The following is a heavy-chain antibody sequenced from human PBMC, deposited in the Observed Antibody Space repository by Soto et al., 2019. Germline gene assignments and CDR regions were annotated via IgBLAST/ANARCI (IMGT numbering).Heavy chain of an antibody. J-gene: IGHJ4*02. Sequence: PSETLSLTCSVSGGSISSSSYFWGWIRQPPGKGLEWIGSIYYSGSTYYNPSLKSRVTVSVDNAKNSLYLQMNSLRAEDTAVYYCARLVSAAANDYWGQGTLVTVSS. CDR1: GGSISSSSYF. V-gene: IGHV4-39*01. CDR2: IYYSGST. CDR3: ARLVSAAANDY. D-gene: IGHD1-26*01.